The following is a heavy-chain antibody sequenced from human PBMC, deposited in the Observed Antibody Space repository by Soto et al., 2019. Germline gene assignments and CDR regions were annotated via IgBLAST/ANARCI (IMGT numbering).Heavy chain of an antibody. J-gene: IGHJ6*03. Sequence: GASVKVSCKASGYTFTSYGISWVRQAPGQGLEWMGWISAYNGNTNYAQKLQGRVTMTTDTSTSTAYMELRSLRSDDTAVYYCARAPLRFLEWLSNAPLTCYYYYYMDVWGKGTTVTSP. CDR2: ISAYNGNT. CDR3: ARAPLRFLEWLSNAPLTCYYYYYMDV. V-gene: IGHV1-18*01. D-gene: IGHD3-3*01. CDR1: GYTFTSYG.